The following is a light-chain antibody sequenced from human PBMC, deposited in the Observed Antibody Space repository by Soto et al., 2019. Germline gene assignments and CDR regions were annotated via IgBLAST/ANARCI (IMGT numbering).Light chain of an antibody. CDR3: KQSRSFPLT. CDR1: QDLDRW. CDR2: AAS. V-gene: IGKV1-12*01. J-gene: IGKJ4*01. Sequence: DIQMTQSPSSLSASVGDRVTSTWRASQDLDRWLAWYQQKPGEAPKVLIFAASSLQSGLPSRFSGGGSGTDFSLTISSLQPEDFATYYCKQSRSFPLTFGGGTKVDIK.